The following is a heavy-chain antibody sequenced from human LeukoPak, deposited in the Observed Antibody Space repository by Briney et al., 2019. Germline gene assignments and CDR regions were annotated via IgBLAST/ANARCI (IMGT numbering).Heavy chain of an antibody. V-gene: IGHV4-30-2*01. Sequence: KPSQTLSLTCAVSGGSTSSSGYSWSWIRQPPGKGLEWIGYIYYSGTTYYNPSLKSRVTISVDGSKNQFSLKLNSVTAADTAVYYCARGGGYSGYGNAFDIWGQGTMVTVPS. CDR3: ARGGGYSGYGNAFDI. CDR1: GGSTSSSGYS. D-gene: IGHD5-12*01. J-gene: IGHJ3*02. CDR2: IYYSGTT.